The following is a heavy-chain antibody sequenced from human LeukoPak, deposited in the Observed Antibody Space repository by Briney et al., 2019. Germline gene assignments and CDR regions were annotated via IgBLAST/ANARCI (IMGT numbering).Heavy chain of an antibody. D-gene: IGHD3-22*01. CDR2: INPSGGST. Sequence: ASVKVSCKASGYTFTSYYMHWVRQAPGQGLEWMGIINPSGGSTSYAQKFQGRVTMTTDTSTSTAYMELRSLRSDDTAVYYCARESHAYDSSGYFDYWGQGTLVTVSS. J-gene: IGHJ4*02. CDR1: GYTFTSYY. V-gene: IGHV1-46*01. CDR3: ARESHAYDSSGYFDY.